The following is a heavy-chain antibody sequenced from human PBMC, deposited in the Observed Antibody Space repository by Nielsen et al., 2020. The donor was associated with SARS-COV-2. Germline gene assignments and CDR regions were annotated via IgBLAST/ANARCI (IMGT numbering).Heavy chain of an antibody. CDR1: GFTFSSYA. CDR2: ISGSGGST. D-gene: IGHD1-26*01. J-gene: IGHJ4*02. Sequence: GGSLRLSCAASGFTFSSYAMSWVRQAPGKGLEWVSAISGSGGSTYYADSVKGRFTISRDNAKNSLYLQMNSLRAEDTAVYYCARVGNRYSGSYLGYWGQGTLVTVSS. V-gene: IGHV3-23*01. CDR3: ARVGNRYSGSYLGY.